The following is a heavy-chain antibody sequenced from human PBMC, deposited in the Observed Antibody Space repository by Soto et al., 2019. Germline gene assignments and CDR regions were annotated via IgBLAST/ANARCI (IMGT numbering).Heavy chain of an antibody. CDR2: ISSSSSYI. Sequence: WGSLRLSCAASGFAFSSYSMNWCRHSPVKWLEWVSSISSSSSYIYYADSVKGRFTISRDNAKNSLYLQMNSLRAEDTAVYYCARGGIAARQDAFDYWGQGTLVTVSS. CDR3: ARGGIAARQDAFDY. D-gene: IGHD6-6*01. V-gene: IGHV3-21*01. CDR1: GFAFSSYS. J-gene: IGHJ4*02.